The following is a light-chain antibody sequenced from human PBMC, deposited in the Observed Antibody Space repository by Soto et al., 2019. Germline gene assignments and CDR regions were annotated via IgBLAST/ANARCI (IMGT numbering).Light chain of an antibody. Sequence: EIVLTQSPATLPLSPGERATLSCRAGQSIGTSLVWSQQTPGQSPRLLIYDASHRATGVPARFSGSGSGTDSTLTITGLEPEAVPVYYCQHRSAWPITFGQGTRL. CDR1: QSIGTS. CDR2: DAS. J-gene: IGKJ5*01. V-gene: IGKV3-11*01. CDR3: QHRSAWPIT.